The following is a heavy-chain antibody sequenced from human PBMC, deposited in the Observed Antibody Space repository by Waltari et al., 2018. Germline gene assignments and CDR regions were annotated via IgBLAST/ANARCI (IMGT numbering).Heavy chain of an antibody. J-gene: IGHJ6*02. D-gene: IGHD3-10*01. V-gene: IGHV3-48*01. Sequence: EVQLVESGGGLVQPGGSLRLSCAASGFTFSSYSMNWVRQAPGTGMEWVSYISSSSSTIYYADSVKGRFTISRDNAKNSLYLQMNSLRAEDTAVYYCARVTYYYGSGSAFYYYYGMDVWGQGTTVTVSS. CDR1: GFTFSSYS. CDR3: ARVTYYYGSGSAFYYYYGMDV. CDR2: ISSSSSTI.